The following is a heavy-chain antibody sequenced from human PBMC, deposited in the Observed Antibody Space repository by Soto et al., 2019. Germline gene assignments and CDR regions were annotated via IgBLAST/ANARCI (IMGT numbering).Heavy chain of an antibody. J-gene: IGHJ5*02. CDR2: IYYSGST. D-gene: IGHD2-15*01. CDR1: GGSISSISYY. CDR3: ARSIGYCSGGSCYFNWFDP. Sequence: SETLSLTCTVSGGSISSISYYWGWIRQPPGKGLEWIGSIYYSGSTYYNPSLKSRVTISVDTSKNQFSLKLSSVTAADTAVYYCARSIGYCSGGSCYFNWFDPWGQGTLVTVSS. V-gene: IGHV4-39*01.